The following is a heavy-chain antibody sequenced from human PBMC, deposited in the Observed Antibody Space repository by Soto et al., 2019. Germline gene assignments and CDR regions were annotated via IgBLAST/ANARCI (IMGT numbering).Heavy chain of an antibody. CDR2: INAGNGNT. J-gene: IGHJ4*02. D-gene: IGHD4-4*01. V-gene: IGHV1-3*01. CDR1: GYTFTSYA. Sequence: ASVKVSCKASGYTFTSYAMHWVRQAPGQRLEWMGWINAGNGNTKYSQKFQGRVTITRDTSASTAYMELSSLRSEDTAVYYCARDDLRNTPFDYWGQGTLVTVSS. CDR3: ARDDLRNTPFDY.